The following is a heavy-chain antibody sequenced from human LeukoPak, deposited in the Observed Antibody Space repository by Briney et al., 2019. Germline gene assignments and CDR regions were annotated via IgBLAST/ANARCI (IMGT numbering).Heavy chain of an antibody. J-gene: IGHJ6*03. Sequence: ASVKVSCKASGYTFTGYYMHWVRQAPGQGLEWMGWINPNSGGTNYAQKFQGRVTMTRDTSISTAYMELSRLGSDDTAVYYCARSGGTSFYYYMDVWGKGTTVTVSS. V-gene: IGHV1-2*02. CDR2: INPNSGGT. D-gene: IGHD2-2*01. CDR1: GYTFTGYY. CDR3: ARSGGTSFYYYMDV.